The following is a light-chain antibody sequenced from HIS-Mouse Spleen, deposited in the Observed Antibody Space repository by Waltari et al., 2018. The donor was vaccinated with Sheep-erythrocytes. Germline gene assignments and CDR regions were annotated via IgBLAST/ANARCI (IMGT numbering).Light chain of an antibody. J-gene: IGKJ4*01. CDR3: QQYDNLLT. CDR1: RDISNY. V-gene: IGKV1-33*01. Sequence: DIQMTQSPSSLSASVGDRVTITCQASRDISNYLNWYQQKPRKAPKLLIYDASNLETGVPSRFSGSGSGTDFTFTISSLQPEDIATYYCQQYDNLLTFGGGTKVEIK. CDR2: DAS.